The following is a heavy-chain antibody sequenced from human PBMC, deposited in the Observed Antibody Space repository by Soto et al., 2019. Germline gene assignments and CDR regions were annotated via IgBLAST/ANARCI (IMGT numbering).Heavy chain of an antibody. CDR1: GFTFTSYA. J-gene: IGHJ4*02. D-gene: IGHD3-16*02. Sequence: QVQLVESGGSVVQPGRSLRLSCEASGFTFTSYAMHWVRQAPGKGLEWVAVISYDGINEYYADSVKGRFTISRDNSKNTLFLKMISLRVEDTAVYYCASDRFRLGELSLRGYFDYWGQGTLVTVSS. V-gene: IGHV3-30-3*01. CDR2: ISYDGINE. CDR3: ASDRFRLGELSLRGYFDY.